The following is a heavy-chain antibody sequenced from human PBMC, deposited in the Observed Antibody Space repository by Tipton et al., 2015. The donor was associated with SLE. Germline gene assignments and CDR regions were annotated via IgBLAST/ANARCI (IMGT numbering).Heavy chain of an antibody. CDR1: RGSFSGYH. Sequence: TLSLTCTIYRGSFSGYHWNWIRQTPEKGLEWIGSYYYSGSAAYNPSLKSRVTISVDTSKDQFSLRLTSVTAADTAVYYCARGSPTGTTRLDYWGRGTLVTVSS. V-gene: IGHV4-34*01. CDR3: ARGSPTGTTRLDY. J-gene: IGHJ4*02. D-gene: IGHD1-7*01. CDR2: YYYSGSA.